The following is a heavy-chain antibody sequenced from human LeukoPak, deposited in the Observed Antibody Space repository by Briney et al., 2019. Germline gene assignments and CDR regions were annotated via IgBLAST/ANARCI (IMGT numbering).Heavy chain of an antibody. Sequence: ASVKVSCKASGYTFTSYGISWVRQAPGQGLEWMGIINPSGGSTSYAQKFQGRVTMTRDMSTSTVYMELSSLRSEDTAVYYCARDSGYAGFGRGVGDYWGQGTLVTVSS. CDR3: ARDSGYAGFGRGVGDY. CDR1: GYTFTSYG. CDR2: INPSGGST. D-gene: IGHD5-12*01. V-gene: IGHV1-46*01. J-gene: IGHJ4*02.